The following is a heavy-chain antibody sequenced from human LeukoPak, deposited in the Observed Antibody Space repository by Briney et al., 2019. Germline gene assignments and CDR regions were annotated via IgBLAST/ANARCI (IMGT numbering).Heavy chain of an antibody. Sequence: PGGSLRLSCAASGFTFSSYAMHWVRQAPGKGLEWVAVISYDGSNKYYADSVKGRFTISRDNSKNTLYLQMNSLRAEDTAVYYCARERGPTVTTTPYYYYYMDVWGKGTTVTVSS. D-gene: IGHD4-17*01. V-gene: IGHV3-30*04. CDR3: ARERGPTVTTTPYYYYYMDV. CDR1: GFTFSSYA. CDR2: ISYDGSNK. J-gene: IGHJ6*03.